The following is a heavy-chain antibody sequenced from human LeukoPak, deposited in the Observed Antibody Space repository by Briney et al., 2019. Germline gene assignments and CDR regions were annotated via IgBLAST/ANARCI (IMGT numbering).Heavy chain of an antibody. J-gene: IGHJ4*02. Sequence: GGSLRLSCAASGFTFSSYSMNWVRQAPGKGLEWVSSISSSSSYIYYADSVKGRFTISRENAKNSLYLQMNSLRAEDTAVYYCARSGIAVAGHDYWGQGTLVTVSS. D-gene: IGHD6-19*01. CDR3: ARSGIAVAGHDY. V-gene: IGHV3-21*01. CDR1: GFTFSSYS. CDR2: ISSSSSYI.